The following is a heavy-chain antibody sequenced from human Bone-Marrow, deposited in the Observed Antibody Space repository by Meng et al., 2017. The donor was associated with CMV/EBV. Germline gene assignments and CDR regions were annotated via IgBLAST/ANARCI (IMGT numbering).Heavy chain of an antibody. V-gene: IGHV4-59*12. CDR2: IYYSGST. Sequence: SETLSLTCNVSGGSISSYFWTWIRQPPGKGLEWIGDIYYSGSTNYNPSLKSRLTISVDTSKNDFSLKLSSMTAADTAAYYCARGWTHGMDVWGRGTTVTVSS. D-gene: IGHD3/OR15-3a*01. CDR3: ARGWTHGMDV. CDR1: GGSISSYF. J-gene: IGHJ6*02.